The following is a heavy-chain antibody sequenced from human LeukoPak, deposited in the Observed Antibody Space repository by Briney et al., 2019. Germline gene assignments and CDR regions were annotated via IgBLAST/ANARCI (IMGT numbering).Heavy chain of an antibody. J-gene: IGHJ4*02. D-gene: IGHD3-9*01. CDR3: AKGPGYDILTGYFDY. CDR1: GFTFSSYG. V-gene: IGHV3-30*02. Sequence: GGSLRLSCAASGFTFSSYGMHWVRQAPGKGLEWVAFIRYDGNNKYSADSVKGRFTISRDNSKNTLYLQMNSLRAEDTAFYYCAKGPGYDILTGYFDYWGQGTLVTVSS. CDR2: IRYDGNNK.